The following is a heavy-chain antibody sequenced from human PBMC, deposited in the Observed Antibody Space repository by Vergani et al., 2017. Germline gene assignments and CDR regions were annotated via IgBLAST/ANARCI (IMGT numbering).Heavy chain of an antibody. V-gene: IGHV3-21*06. Sequence: VQLLESGGDLVQPGGSLRLSCAASGFTFSDFSMSWVRQAPGKGLEWVAFIGSSGPYINYADSVKGRFIISRDNTNNSLFLQLRSLRAEDAAVYYCARDCTSGGCPDNYGMDVWGQGATVTVSS. D-gene: IGHD2-8*01. J-gene: IGHJ6*02. CDR2: IGSSGPYI. CDR1: GFTFSDFS. CDR3: ARDCTSGGCPDNYGMDV.